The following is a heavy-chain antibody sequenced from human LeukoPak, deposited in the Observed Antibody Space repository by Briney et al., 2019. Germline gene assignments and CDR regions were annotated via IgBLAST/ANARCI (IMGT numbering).Heavy chain of an antibody. CDR2: ISGSGGST. V-gene: IGHV3-23*01. D-gene: IGHD3-10*01. Sequence: GGSLRLSCAASGFTFSSYALSWVRQAPGKGLEWVSAISGSGGSTYYADSVKGRFTISRDNSKNTLYLQMNSLRAEDTAVYYCAKVGLLWFGELLSYFDYWGQGTLVTVSS. CDR3: AKVGLLWFGELLSYFDY. J-gene: IGHJ4*02. CDR1: GFTFSSYA.